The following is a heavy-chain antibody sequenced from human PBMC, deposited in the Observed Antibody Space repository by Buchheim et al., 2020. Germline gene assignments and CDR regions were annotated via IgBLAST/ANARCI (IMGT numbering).Heavy chain of an antibody. J-gene: IGHJ4*02. CDR2: INPSGGST. CDR3: ARVLRGVGATTEPAVDY. D-gene: IGHD1-26*01. V-gene: IGHV1-46*03. CDR1: GYTFTSYY. Sequence: QVQLVQSGAEVKKPGASVKVSCKASGYTFTSYYMHWVRQAPGQGPEWMGIINPSGGSTSYAQKFQGRVTMTRDTSTSTVYMELSSLRSEDTAVYYCARVLRGVGATTEPAVDYWGQGTL.